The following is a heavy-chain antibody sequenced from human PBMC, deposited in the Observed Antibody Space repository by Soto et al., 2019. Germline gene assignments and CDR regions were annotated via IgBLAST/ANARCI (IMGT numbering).Heavy chain of an antibody. CDR3: AYDSSGYLDY. J-gene: IGHJ4*02. D-gene: IGHD3-22*01. CDR2: INVGNGNT. V-gene: IGHV1-3*01. CDR1: GYTFTTYA. Sequence: GXSVKVSCQASGYTFTTYAMHWVRQAPGQRLEWMGWINVGNGNTKYSQKFQGRVTITRDTSASTAHMELSSLRSEDTAVYYCAYDSSGYLDYWGQGSLVTVSS.